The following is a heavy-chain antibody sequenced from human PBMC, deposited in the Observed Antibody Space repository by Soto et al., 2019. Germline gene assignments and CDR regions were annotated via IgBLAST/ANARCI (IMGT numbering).Heavy chain of an antibody. D-gene: IGHD2-21*02. J-gene: IGHJ4*02. CDR3: ARNYCGGDCYWDY. V-gene: IGHV1-69*13. CDR1: GGTFSSYS. CDR2: IIPIFGTA. Sequence: PSVKVSCKASGGTFSSYSISWVRQAPGQGLEWMGGIIPIFGTANYAQKFQGRVTITADESTSTAYMELSSLRSEDTAVYYCARNYCGGDCYWDYWGQGTLVTVSS.